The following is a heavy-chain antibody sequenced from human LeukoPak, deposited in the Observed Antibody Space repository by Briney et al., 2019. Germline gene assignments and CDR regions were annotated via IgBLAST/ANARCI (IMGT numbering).Heavy chain of an antibody. D-gene: IGHD5-18*01. V-gene: IGHV3-7*01. CDR2: IKQDGSEK. CDR1: GFTFSRHW. J-gene: IGHJ3*02. CDR3: TRDDWVGTGWDAFDI. Sequence: GGSLRLSCAASGFTFSRHWMSWVRQAPGKGLEWVANIKQDGSEKYYVDSVKGRFTISRDNAKNSLYLQMNSLRAEDTAVYYCTRDDWVGTGWDAFDIWGQGTMVTVSS.